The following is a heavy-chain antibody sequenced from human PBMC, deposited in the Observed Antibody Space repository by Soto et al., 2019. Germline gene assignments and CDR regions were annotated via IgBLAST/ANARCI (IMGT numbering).Heavy chain of an antibody. CDR1: GYTFTAHG. J-gene: IGHJ4*02. CDR2: VSTNDDRT. V-gene: IGHV1-18*01. D-gene: IGHD3-22*01. CDR3: ARELNTESSAYYSFAF. Sequence: QVQLVQSGPEVKMPGASVKVSCKTSGYTFTAHGLAWLRQAPGQRPEWMGWVSTNDDRTNYAQKFQGRVTMTTDRSTTTTSMELRSLRGDDTAVYYCARELNTESSAYYSFAFWGQGTLVTVSS.